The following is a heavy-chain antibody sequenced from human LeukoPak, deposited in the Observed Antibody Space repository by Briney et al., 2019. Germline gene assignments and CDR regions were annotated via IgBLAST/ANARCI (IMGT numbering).Heavy chain of an antibody. CDR3: ARGDDIAGTSTAEYFYYYFGMDV. D-gene: IGHD1-26*01. Sequence: SVKVSCKASGGTFSSYAISWVRQAPGQGLERMGGIIPIFGTANYAQKFQGRVTITADKSTSTAYMELSSLRSEDTAVYYCARGDDIAGTSTAEYFYYYFGMDVWGQGTTVTVSS. CDR1: GGTFSSYA. V-gene: IGHV1-69*06. CDR2: IIPIFGTA. J-gene: IGHJ6*02.